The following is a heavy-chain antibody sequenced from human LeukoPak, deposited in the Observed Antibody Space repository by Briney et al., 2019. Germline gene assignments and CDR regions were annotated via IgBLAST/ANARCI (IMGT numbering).Heavy chain of an antibody. Sequence: GSLRLSCAASGFTFSSYAMSWVRQAPGKGLEWIGYIYYSGSTNYNPSLKSRVTISVDTSKNQFSLKLSSVTAADTAVYYCAGPQGYYYDSSGYPANYYYYGMDVWGQGTTVTVSS. D-gene: IGHD3-22*01. CDR2: IYYSGST. CDR1: GFTFSSYA. CDR3: AGPQGYYYDSSGYPANYYYYGMDV. J-gene: IGHJ6*02. V-gene: IGHV4-59*08.